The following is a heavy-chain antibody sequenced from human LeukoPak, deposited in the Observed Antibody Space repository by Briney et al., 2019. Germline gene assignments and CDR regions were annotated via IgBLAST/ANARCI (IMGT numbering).Heavy chain of an antibody. CDR3: TRLRSSWYLD. V-gene: IGHV3-53*01. J-gene: IGHJ4*02. CDR2: IYTGGTA. D-gene: IGHD6-13*01. CDR1: GFTVSGNY. Sequence: GGSLRLSCAASGFTVSGNYMSWVRQAPGKGLEWVSVIYTGGTAYYADSVKGRFTTSRDNSKNTLYLQMNSLRAEDTAVYYCTRLRSSWYLDWGQGTLVTVSS.